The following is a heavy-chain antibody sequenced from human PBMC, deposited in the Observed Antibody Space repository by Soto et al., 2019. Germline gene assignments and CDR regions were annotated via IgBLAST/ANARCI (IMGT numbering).Heavy chain of an antibody. Sequence: QVQLQESGPGLVKPSQTLSLTCTVSGGSISSGGYYWSWIRQHPGKGLEWIGYIYYSGSTYYNPSLKSRVTISVYTSKNQFSLKLSSVTAADTAVYYCARSSTSANYFDYWGQGTLVTVSS. V-gene: IGHV4-31*03. CDR2: IYYSGST. CDR3: ARSSTSANYFDY. J-gene: IGHJ4*02. CDR1: GGSISSGGYY. D-gene: IGHD2-2*01.